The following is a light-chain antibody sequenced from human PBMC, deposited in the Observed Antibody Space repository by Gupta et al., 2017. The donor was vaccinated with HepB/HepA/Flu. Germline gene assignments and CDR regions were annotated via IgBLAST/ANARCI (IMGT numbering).Light chain of an antibody. CDR3: SSYAGTNTVI. Sequence: QSALTQPPSASGSPGQSVTISCTGTSNDIGNYNYVSWYQQHPGEAPKLIIYEAFKRPSGVPGRFSASKSGNTASLTVSGLQPEGEANYYCSSYAGTNTVIFGGGTQLTVL. CDR1: SNDIGNYNY. J-gene: IGLJ2*01. V-gene: IGLV2-8*01. CDR2: EAF.